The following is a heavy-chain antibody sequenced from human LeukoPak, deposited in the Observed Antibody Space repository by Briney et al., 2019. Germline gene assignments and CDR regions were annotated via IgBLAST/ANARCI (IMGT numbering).Heavy chain of an antibody. D-gene: IGHD5-12*01. CDR1: GGSFSGYY. J-gene: IGHJ4*02. Sequence: SETLSLTCAVYGGSFSGYYWSWIRQPPGKGLEWIGEINHSGSTNYNPSLKSRVTISVDTSKNQFSLKLSSVTAADTAVYYCARDLLRSPNFDYWGQGTLVTVSS. CDR3: ARDLLRSPNFDY. CDR2: INHSGST. V-gene: IGHV4-34*01.